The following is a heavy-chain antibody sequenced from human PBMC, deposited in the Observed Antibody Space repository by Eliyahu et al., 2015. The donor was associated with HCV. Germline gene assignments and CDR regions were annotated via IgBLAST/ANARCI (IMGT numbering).Heavy chain of an antibody. CDR1: GGSFSGYX. CDR3: TRGGWAKGHGSGWSLHKYFDY. Sequence: QVQLQQWGAGLLKPSETLSLTCAVXGGSFSGYXWXWIRQPPGKGLXWIGEINDSGSTNYNPSLKSRVTISVDTSKNQFSLNLNSVTAADTSIYYCTRGGWAKGHGSGWSLHKYFDYWGQGTLVTVSS. CDR2: INDSGST. J-gene: IGHJ4*02. D-gene: IGHD6-19*01. V-gene: IGHV4-34*01.